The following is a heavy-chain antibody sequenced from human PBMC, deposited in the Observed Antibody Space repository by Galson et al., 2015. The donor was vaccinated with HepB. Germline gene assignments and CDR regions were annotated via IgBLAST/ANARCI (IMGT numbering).Heavy chain of an antibody. CDR1: GYSFTSYW. CDR2: IYPGDSDT. V-gene: IGHV5-51*01. D-gene: IGHD1-1*01. J-gene: IGHJ6*02. CDR3: ARHHQLERRAFPTLGQDDYYYYGMDV. Sequence: QSGAEVTKPGESLKISCKGSGYSFTSYWIGWVRQMPGKGLEWMGIIYPGDSDTRYSPSFQGQVTISADKSISTAYLQWSSLKASDTAMYYCARHHQLERRAFPTLGQDDYYYYGMDVWGQGTTVTVSS.